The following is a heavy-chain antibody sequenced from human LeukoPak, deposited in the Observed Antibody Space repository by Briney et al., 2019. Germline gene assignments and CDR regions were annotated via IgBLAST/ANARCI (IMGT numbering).Heavy chain of an antibody. V-gene: IGHV4-38-2*02. Sequence: PSETLSLTCTVSGYSISSGYYWAWIRQPPGKGLEWIASIYYTGNSYYNPSLKSRVTISVDASKNQFSLKLSSVTAADTAVYYCARLHSSSYYYYYYMDVWGKGTTVTVSS. CDR2: IYYTGNS. D-gene: IGHD6-6*01. CDR1: GYSISSGYY. CDR3: ARLHSSSYYYYYYMDV. J-gene: IGHJ6*03.